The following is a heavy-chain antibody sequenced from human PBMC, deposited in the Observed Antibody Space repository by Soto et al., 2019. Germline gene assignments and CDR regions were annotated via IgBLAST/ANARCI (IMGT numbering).Heavy chain of an antibody. CDR2: ISGSGGST. V-gene: IGHV3-23*01. J-gene: IGHJ1*01. CDR1: GFTFSSYA. Sequence: PGGSLRLSCAASGFTFSSYAMSWVRQAPGKGLEWVSAISGSGGSTYYADSVKGRFTISRDNSKNTLYLQMNSLRAEDTAVYYCAKDQSWFGELLGYFQHWGQGTLVTVSS. CDR3: AKDQSWFGELLGYFQH. D-gene: IGHD3-10*01.